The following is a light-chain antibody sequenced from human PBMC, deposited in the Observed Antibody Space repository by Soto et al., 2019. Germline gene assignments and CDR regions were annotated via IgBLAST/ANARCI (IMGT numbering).Light chain of an antibody. CDR3: QRYGTSIT. Sequence: EIGLTQSPGTLSLSPGERATLSCRASQSFSSSYLAWYQQKPGEAPRLLIYGASSTATDTPDRRGGSGSGTVFTLTISILGAEDSAVCRYQRYGTSITFGQGTRLEI. V-gene: IGKV3-20*01. J-gene: IGKJ5*01. CDR1: QSFSSSY. CDR2: GAS.